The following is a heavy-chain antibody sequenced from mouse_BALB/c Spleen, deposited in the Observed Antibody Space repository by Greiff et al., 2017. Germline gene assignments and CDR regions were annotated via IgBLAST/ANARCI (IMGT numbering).Heavy chain of an antibody. CDR3: ARGRGSAWFAY. Sequence: QVHVKQSGAELVKPGAPVKLSCKASGYTFTSYWMNWVKQRPGRGLEWIGRIDPSDSETHYNQKFKDKATLTVDKSSSTAYIQLSSLTSEDSAVYYCARGRGSAWFAYWGQGTLVTVSA. J-gene: IGHJ3*01. CDR1: GYTFTSYW. CDR2: IDPSDSET. V-gene: IGHV1-69*02.